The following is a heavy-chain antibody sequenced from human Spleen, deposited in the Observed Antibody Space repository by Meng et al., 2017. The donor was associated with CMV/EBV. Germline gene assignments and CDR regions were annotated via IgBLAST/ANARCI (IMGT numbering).Heavy chain of an antibody. CDR1: GFTFSSHE. J-gene: IGHJ4*02. D-gene: IGHD2-21*02. V-gene: IGHV3-48*03. CDR2: ISSSGTTK. CDR3: ARATVRGNYDY. Sequence: GGSLRLSCAASGFTFSSHEMSWVRQAPGRGLEWLSYISSSGTTKHYADSAEGRFTIFRDNAKNSLYLQMNSLRVEDTAVYYCARATVRGNYDYWGQGTLVTVSS.